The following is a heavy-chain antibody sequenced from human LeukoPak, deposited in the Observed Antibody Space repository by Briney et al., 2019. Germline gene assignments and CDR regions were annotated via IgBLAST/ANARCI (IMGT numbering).Heavy chain of an antibody. Sequence: KPSETLSLTCTVSGGSITSNSYYWGWIRQPPGNGLEWIGSIYYSGSTYYNPSLKSRVTISLDTSKNQFSLKLSSVTAADTAVYYCARILYGSSWFRFDPWGQGTLVTVSS. D-gene: IGHD6-13*01. V-gene: IGHV4-39*07. J-gene: IGHJ5*02. CDR3: ARILYGSSWFRFDP. CDR2: IYYSGST. CDR1: GGSITSNSYY.